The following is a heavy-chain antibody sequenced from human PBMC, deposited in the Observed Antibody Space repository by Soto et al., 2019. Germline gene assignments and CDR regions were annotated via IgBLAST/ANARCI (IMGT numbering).Heavy chain of an antibody. CDR1: GGSVSSGSYY. J-gene: IGHJ5*02. Sequence: SETLSLTCTVSGGSVSSGSYYWSWIRQPPGKGLEWIGYIYYSGSTNYNPSLKSRVTISVDTSKNQFSLKLSSVTAADTAVYYCARGFWGYYDSSCYPNWFGPWGQGTLVTVSS. CDR2: IYYSGST. D-gene: IGHD3-22*01. CDR3: ARGFWGYYDSSCYPNWFGP. V-gene: IGHV4-61*01.